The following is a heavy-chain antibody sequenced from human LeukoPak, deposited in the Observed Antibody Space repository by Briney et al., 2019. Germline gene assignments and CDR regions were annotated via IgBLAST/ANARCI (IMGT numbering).Heavy chain of an antibody. J-gene: IGHJ5*02. CDR2: MNPNSGNT. CDR3: AIVPSRGDKFDP. V-gene: IGHV1-8*01. D-gene: IGHD4-23*01. CDR1: GYTFTSYD. Sequence: GASVKASCKASGYTFTSYDINWVRQATGQGLEWLGWMNPNSGNTGYAQKFQGRVTMTRNTSITTAYMELSSVRSEDTAVYCVAIVPSRGDKFDPWGQGTLVTVSS.